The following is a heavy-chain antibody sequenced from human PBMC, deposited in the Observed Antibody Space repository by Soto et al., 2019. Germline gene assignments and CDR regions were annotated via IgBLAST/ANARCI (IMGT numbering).Heavy chain of an antibody. V-gene: IGHV4-30-2*01. CDR1: GGSISSGGYS. J-gene: IGHJ5*02. D-gene: IGHD6-6*01. Sequence: SETLSLTCAVSGGSISSGGYSWSWIRQPPGKGLEWIGYIYHSGSTYYNPSLKSRVTISVDRSKNQFSLKLSSVTAADTAVYYCARATPEYSSSGWFDPWGQGTLVTVSS. CDR3: ARATPEYSSSGWFDP. CDR2: IYHSGST.